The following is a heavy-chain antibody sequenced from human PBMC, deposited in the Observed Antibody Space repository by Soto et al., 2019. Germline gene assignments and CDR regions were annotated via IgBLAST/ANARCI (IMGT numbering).Heavy chain of an antibody. D-gene: IGHD6-19*01. V-gene: IGHV4-34*01. Sequence: QVQLQQWGAGLLKPSETLSLTCAVYGGSFSGYYWSWIRQPPGKGLEWIGEINHSGSTNYNPSLKSRGPISVDTPKNQVSLKLSSVTAADTAVYYCASGTWAAVAARPPFDLWGRGTLVTVSS. CDR3: ASGTWAAVAARPPFDL. J-gene: IGHJ2*01. CDR2: INHSGST. CDR1: GGSFSGYY.